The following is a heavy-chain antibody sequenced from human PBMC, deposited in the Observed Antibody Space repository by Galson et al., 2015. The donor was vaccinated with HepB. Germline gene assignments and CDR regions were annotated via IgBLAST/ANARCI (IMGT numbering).Heavy chain of an antibody. Sequence: SVKVSCKASGYSFSNYGLSWIRQAPGPGLEWMGWFSGYDGSTNYAQRFQGRVTMTADASTGTAYLELGNLRSDDTAVYYCARDSRLELRLNNYFSYGMDVWGQGSAVIVSS. D-gene: IGHD1-1*01. V-gene: IGHV1-18*01. J-gene: IGHJ6*02. CDR2: FSGYDGST. CDR1: GYSFSNYG. CDR3: ARDSRLELRLNNYFSYGMDV.